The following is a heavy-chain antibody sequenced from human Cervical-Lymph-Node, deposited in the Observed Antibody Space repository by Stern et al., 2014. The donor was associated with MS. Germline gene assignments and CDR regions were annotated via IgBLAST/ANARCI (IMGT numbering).Heavy chain of an antibody. V-gene: IGHV1-2*04. CDR1: GYTFTGYY. CDR3: ARVAPALGYGMDV. Sequence: VQLVESGAEVKKAGASVKVSCKASGYTFTGYYIHWVRPAPGQGLEWMGWINPSSGGTGYSQKFQGWVTMTRDTSISTAYMELNRLRSDETAVYYCARVAPALGYGMDVWGQGTTVIVSS. J-gene: IGHJ6*02. CDR2: INPSSGGT.